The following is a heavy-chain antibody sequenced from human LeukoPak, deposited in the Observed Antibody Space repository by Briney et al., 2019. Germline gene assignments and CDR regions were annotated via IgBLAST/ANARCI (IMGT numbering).Heavy chain of an antibody. CDR2: ITASGDST. J-gene: IGHJ6*03. Sequence: PGGSLRLSCAASGFTFSNYVMIWVRQAPGKGLEWVSGITASGDSTYYGDSVKGRFTMSRDNSKNTVYLQMNSLRADDTAVYYCARDLGDAGIYYYYYMDVWGKGTTVTVSS. V-gene: IGHV3-23*01. D-gene: IGHD3-3*02. CDR1: GFTFSNYV. CDR3: ARDLGDAGIYYYYYMDV.